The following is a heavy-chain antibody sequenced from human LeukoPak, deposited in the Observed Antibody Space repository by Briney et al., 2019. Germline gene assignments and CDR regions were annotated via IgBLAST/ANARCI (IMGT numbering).Heavy chain of an antibody. D-gene: IGHD4/OR15-4a*01. CDR2: ISGSGGST. Sequence: QASETLSLTCTVSGGSISSYYWSWIRQPPGKGLEWISAISGSGGSTYYADSVKGRFTISRDNSKDMLYLQMNDLRAEDTAVYYCTSDYGLYYYYMALWGKGTTVTVS. V-gene: IGHV3-23*01. CDR1: GGSISSYY. CDR3: TSDYGLYYYYMAL. J-gene: IGHJ6*03.